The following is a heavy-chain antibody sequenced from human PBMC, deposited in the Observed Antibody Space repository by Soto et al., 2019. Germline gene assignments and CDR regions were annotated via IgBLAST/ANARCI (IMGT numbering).Heavy chain of an antibody. V-gene: IGHV1-8*01. CDR3: ARGIRRYYYDSSGSYDY. CDR1: GYTFTSYD. Sequence: ASVKVSCKXSGYTFTSYDINWVRQATGQGLEWMGWMNPNSGNTGYAQKFQGRVTMTRNTSISTAYMELSSLRSEDTAVYYCARGIRRYYYDSSGSYDYWGQGTLVTVSS. J-gene: IGHJ4*02. CDR2: MNPNSGNT. D-gene: IGHD3-22*01.